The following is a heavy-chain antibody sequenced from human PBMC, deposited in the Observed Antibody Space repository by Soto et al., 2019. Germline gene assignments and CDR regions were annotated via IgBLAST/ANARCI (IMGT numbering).Heavy chain of an antibody. D-gene: IGHD3-22*01. CDR1: GYTFTDYY. CDR2: INPNSGGT. V-gene: IGHV1-2*02. Sequence: ASGKVAYKGSGYTFTDYYIQWVRRAPGQGLEWMGWINPNSGGTKSAQKFQGRVTMTRDTSISTAYMELSRLRSDDTAVYYCARRKGDYYDSSGYHYYFGYWGPGTLVTVSS. CDR3: ARRKGDYYDSSGYHYYFGY. J-gene: IGHJ4*02.